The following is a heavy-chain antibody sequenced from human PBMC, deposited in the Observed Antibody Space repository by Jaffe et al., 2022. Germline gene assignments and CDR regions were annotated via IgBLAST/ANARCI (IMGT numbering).Heavy chain of an antibody. CDR1: GFSLSTSGVG. D-gene: IGHD3-16*01. CDR3: APVYDYIWGSYDYMDV. J-gene: IGHJ6*03. CDR2: IYWNDDK. V-gene: IGHV2-5*01. Sequence: QITLKESGPTLVKPTQTLTLTCTFSGFSLSTSGVGVGWIRQPPGKALEWLALIYWNDDKRYSPSLKSRLTITKDTSKNQVVLTMTNMDPVDTATYYCAPVYDYIWGSYDYMDVWGKGTTVTVSS.